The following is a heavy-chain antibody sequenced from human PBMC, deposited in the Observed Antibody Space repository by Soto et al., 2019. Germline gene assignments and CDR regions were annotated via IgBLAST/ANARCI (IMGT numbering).Heavy chain of an antibody. CDR3: AKDLDRYRLRWEWLKRQGVRAFDY. J-gene: IGHJ4*02. CDR1: GFTFSSYA. Sequence: EVQLLESGGGLVQPGGSLRLSCAASGFTFSSYAMSWVRQAPGKGLEWVSAISGSGGSTYYADSVKGRFTISRDNSTNTLYLQMNSLRAEDTAVYYCAKDLDRYRLRWEWLKRQGVRAFDYWGQGTLVTVSS. CDR2: ISGSGGST. V-gene: IGHV3-23*01. D-gene: IGHD2-21*01.